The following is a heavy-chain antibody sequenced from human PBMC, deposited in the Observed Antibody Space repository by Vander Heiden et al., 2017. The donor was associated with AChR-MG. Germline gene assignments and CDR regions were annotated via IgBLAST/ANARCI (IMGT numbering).Heavy chain of an antibody. J-gene: IGHJ6*03. CDR1: GGSISSYY. CDR2: IYYSGST. CDR3: ARAAADLQGVYYYYYMDV. Sequence: QVQLQESGPGLVKPSETLSLTCTVSGGSISSYYWSWIRQPPGKGLEWIGYIYYSGSTNYNPSLKSRVTISVDTSKNQFSLKLSSVTAADTAVYYCARAAADLQGVYYYYYMDVWGKGTTVTVSS. V-gene: IGHV4-59*01. D-gene: IGHD6-25*01.